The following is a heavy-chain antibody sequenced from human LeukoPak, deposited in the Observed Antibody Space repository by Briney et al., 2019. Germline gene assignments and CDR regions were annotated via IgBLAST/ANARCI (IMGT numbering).Heavy chain of an antibody. D-gene: IGHD3-16*01. CDR1: GFTFSSYE. V-gene: IGHV3-48*03. Sequence: GGSLRLSCVASGFTFSSYETNWVRQAPGKGLEWVSYITQTAASIYHADSVRGRFTISRDNAKNSLYLQMNSLRDEDTAVYYCARGGRAMVDYWGQGTLVTVSS. J-gene: IGHJ4*02. CDR3: ARGGRAMVDY. CDR2: ITQTAASI.